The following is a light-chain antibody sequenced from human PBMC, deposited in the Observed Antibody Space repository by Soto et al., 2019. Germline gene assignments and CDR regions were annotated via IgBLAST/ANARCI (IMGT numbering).Light chain of an antibody. CDR1: QSISVW. Sequence: DIQLTQSPSSLSASVGGRVTITCRASQSISVWLAWYQQKAGKAPNLLIYKASRLESGVPSRFSGSGSGTDFTLTISSLQPEDFATYYCQQSYSTLQTFGQGTKVDIK. CDR2: KAS. CDR3: QQSYSTLQT. J-gene: IGKJ1*01. V-gene: IGKV1-39*01.